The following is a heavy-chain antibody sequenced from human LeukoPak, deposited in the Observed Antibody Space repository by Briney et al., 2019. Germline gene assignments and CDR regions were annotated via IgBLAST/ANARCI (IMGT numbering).Heavy chain of an antibody. D-gene: IGHD3-22*01. CDR1: GFTFSSYA. V-gene: IGHV3-23*01. Sequence: GGSLRLSCAASGFTFSSYAMSRVRQAPGKGPEWVSAISGSGGSTYYADSVKGRFTISRDNSKNTLYLQMNSLRAEDTAVYYCAKDMALTGYYYDKEDAFDIWGQGTMVTVSS. J-gene: IGHJ3*02. CDR3: AKDMALTGYYYDKEDAFDI. CDR2: ISGSGGST.